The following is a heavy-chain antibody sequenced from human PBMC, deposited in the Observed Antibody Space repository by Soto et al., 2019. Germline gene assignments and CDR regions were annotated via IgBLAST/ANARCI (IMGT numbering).Heavy chain of an antibody. Sequence: QVQLQESGPGLVKPSETLSLTCTVSGGSISSYYWSWIRQPLGKGLEWIGYIYYTGSTNYNPSLKSRVTISVDTSKNQFSLNLSSVTAADTAVYYCARDYGDCFDFWGQGTLVTVSS. V-gene: IGHV4-59*01. J-gene: IGHJ4*02. CDR1: GGSISSYY. CDR3: ARDYGDCFDF. CDR2: IYYTGST. D-gene: IGHD4-17*01.